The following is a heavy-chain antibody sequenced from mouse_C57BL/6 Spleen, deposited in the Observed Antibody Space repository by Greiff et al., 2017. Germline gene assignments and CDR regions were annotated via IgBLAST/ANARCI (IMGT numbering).Heavy chain of an antibody. CDR3: AIATWDGSRYFDG. V-gene: IGHV1-69*01. J-gene: IGHJ1*03. D-gene: IGHD4-1*01. CDR1: GYTFTSYW. CDR2: IDPSDSYT. Sequence: QVQLKQPGAELVMPGASVKLSCKASGYTFTSYWMHWVKQRPGQGLEWIGEIDPSDSYTNYNQKFKGKSTLTVDKSSSTAYMQLSSLTSEDSAVYYCAIATWDGSRYFDGWGTGTTVTVSS.